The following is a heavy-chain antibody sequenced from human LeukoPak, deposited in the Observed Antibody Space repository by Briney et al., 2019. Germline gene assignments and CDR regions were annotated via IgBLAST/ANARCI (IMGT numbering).Heavy chain of an antibody. J-gene: IGHJ4*02. CDR2: SSSSSTI. V-gene: IGHV3-23*01. D-gene: IGHD5-24*01. CDR3: AKEMATLIRFEND. Sequence: SSSSSTIYYADSVKGRFTISRDNSKNTLYLQMNSLRAEDTAVYYCAKEMATLIRFENDWGQGTLVTVSS.